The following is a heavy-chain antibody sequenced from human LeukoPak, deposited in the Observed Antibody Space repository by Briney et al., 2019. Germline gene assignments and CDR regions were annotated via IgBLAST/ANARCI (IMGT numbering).Heavy chain of an antibody. J-gene: IGHJ4*02. D-gene: IGHD2-21*01. CDR1: GGSISSSSYY. Sequence: PSETLSLTCTVSGGSISSSSYYWGWIRQPPGTGLEWIGSIYYSGSTYYNPSLKSRVTISVDTSKNQFSLKLSSVTAADTAVYYCASEWMGGGDSYSLDYWGQGTLVTVSS. CDR2: IYYSGST. CDR3: ASEWMGGGDSYSLDY. V-gene: IGHV4-39*01.